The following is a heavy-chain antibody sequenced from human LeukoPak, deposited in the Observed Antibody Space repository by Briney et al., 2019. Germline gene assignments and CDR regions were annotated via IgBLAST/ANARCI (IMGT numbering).Heavy chain of an antibody. Sequence: PGGALRLSCAASGFTFSSYSMNWVRQAPGRGLDRVSSISKSSYIYYADSVKGRFTISRDNAKNSHYLQMNSLRAEDTAVCYCATSNIVVVPDHIQWNYYYMDVWGKGTTVTVSS. V-gene: IGHV3-21*01. J-gene: IGHJ6*03. CDR1: GFTFSSYS. CDR2: ISKSSYI. CDR3: ATSNIVVVPDHIQWNYYYMDV. D-gene: IGHD2-2*01.